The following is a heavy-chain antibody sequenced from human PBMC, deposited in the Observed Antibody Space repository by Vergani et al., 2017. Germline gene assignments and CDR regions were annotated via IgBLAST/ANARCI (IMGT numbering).Heavy chain of an antibody. CDR2: INNDGHT. V-gene: IGHV4-34*02. J-gene: IGHJ5*02. CDR1: GESFSSFY. Sequence: QVQLQQWGAGVVKPSGTLSLTCAVFGESFSSFYWSWIRQPPGKGLEWIGEINNDGHTNYNPSLESRVTVSRDTAKNQFSLNLMSVTAADTAMYYCARAPTDYYGSGSYYHWGQGTLVTVSS. D-gene: IGHD3-10*01. CDR3: ARAPTDYYGSGSYYH.